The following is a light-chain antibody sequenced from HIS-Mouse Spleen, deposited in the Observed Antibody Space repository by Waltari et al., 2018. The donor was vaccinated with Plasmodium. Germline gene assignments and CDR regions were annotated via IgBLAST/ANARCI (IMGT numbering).Light chain of an antibody. CDR3: CSYAGSYTYV. CDR2: DVS. CDR1: TSDVGGYNY. V-gene: IGLV2-11*01. Sequence: QSALTQPRSVSGSPGQSVTISCTGTTSDVGGYNYVSWYQQHPAKAPKLMIYDVSKRPSGGPDRVSGSKSGNTASLTISGLQAEDEADYYCCSYAGSYTYVFGTGTKVTVL. J-gene: IGLJ1*01.